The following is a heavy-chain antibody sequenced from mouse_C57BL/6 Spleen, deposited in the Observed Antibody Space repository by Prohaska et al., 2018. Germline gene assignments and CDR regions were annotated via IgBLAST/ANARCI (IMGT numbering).Heavy chain of an antibody. J-gene: IGHJ3*01. CDR2: IHPNSGST. CDR3: ARSFYGSSYGFAY. D-gene: IGHD1-1*01. V-gene: IGHV1-64*01. Sequence: VTQRPGQGLEWIGMIHPNSGSTNYNEKFKSKATLTVDKSSSTAYMQLSSLTSEDSAVYYCARSFYGSSYGFAYWGQGTLVTVSA.